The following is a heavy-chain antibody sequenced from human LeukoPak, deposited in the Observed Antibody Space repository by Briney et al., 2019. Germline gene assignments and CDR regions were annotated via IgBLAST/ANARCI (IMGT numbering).Heavy chain of an antibody. J-gene: IGHJ4*02. CDR1: GYTFTDYY. CDR2: INPNSGGT. Sequence: GASVKVSCKASGYTFTDYYMHWVRQAPGQGPEWMGWINPNSGGTDYAQKFQGRVTMTRDTSISTAYMDLSGLRSDDTAFYYCARGQSQDYWGQGTLVTVSS. CDR3: ARGQSQDY. V-gene: IGHV1-2*02.